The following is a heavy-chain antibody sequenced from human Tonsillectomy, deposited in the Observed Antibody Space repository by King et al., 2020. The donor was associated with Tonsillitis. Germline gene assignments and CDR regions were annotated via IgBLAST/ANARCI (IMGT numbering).Heavy chain of an antibody. CDR1: GFTFSSYA. V-gene: IGHV3-23*04. D-gene: IGHD6-19*01. CDR3: AKVLSIAVAGKLDY. J-gene: IGHJ4*02. CDR2: ISGSGVST. Sequence: VQLVESGGGLVQPGGSLRLSCAASGFTFSSYAMSWVRQAPGKGLEWVSAISGSGVSTYYADSVKGRFTNTRDNSKNTLYLQMNSLRAEDTAVYYCAKVLSIAVAGKLDYWGQGTLVTVSS.